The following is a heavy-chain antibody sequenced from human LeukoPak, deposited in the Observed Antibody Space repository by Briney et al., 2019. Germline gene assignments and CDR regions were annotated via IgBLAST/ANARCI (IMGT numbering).Heavy chain of an antibody. CDR3: AGELGTSLPAIDY. CDR1: GFTFSSYG. Sequence: GRSLRLSCAASGFTFSSYGMHWVRQAPGKGLEWVAFIRYDGSNKYYADSVKGRFTISRDNSKNTLYLQMNSLRAEDTAVYYCAGELGTSLPAIDYWGQGTLVTVSS. J-gene: IGHJ4*02. V-gene: IGHV3-30*02. D-gene: IGHD7-27*01. CDR2: IRYDGSNK.